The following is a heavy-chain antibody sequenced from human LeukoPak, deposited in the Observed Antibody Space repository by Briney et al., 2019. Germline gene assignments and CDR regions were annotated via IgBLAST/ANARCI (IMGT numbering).Heavy chain of an antibody. CDR3: AKVNYYGSGPMDV. V-gene: IGHV3-23*01. D-gene: IGHD3-10*01. CDR2: ISGSGGST. Sequence: GGSLRLSCAASGFTFSSYAMSWVRQAPGKGLEWVSAISGSGGSTYYADSVKGRFTISRDNSKNTLYLQMISLRAEDTAVYYCAKVNYYGSGPMDVWGQGTTVTVSS. J-gene: IGHJ6*02. CDR1: GFTFSSYA.